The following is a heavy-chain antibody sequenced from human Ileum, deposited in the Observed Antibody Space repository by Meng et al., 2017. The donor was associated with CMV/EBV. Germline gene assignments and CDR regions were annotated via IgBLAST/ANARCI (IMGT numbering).Heavy chain of an antibody. Sequence: SGFNVRIYERHWVRQAPGKGLEWVSSITSSGSNIYYADSLKGRFTISRDNAKNSLHLQINGLRPEDTAVYYCARKSPSPVAARHFDYWGQGALVTVSS. D-gene: IGHD6-6*01. CDR3: ARKSPSPVAARHFDY. J-gene: IGHJ4*02. CDR2: ITSSGSNI. CDR1: GFNVRIYE. V-gene: IGHV3-21*01.